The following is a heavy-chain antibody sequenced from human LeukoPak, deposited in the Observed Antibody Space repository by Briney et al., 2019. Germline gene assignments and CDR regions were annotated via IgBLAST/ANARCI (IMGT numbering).Heavy chain of an antibody. Sequence: PGGSLRLSCAASGFTFSSYSMNWVRQAPGKGLEWVSSISSSGSYIYYADSVKGRFTISRDNAKNSLYLQMNSLRAEDTAVYYCARDRPRDGYDSSGYPTNGPFDYWGQGTLVTVSS. D-gene: IGHD3-22*01. CDR3: ARDRPRDGYDSSGYPTNGPFDY. J-gene: IGHJ4*02. V-gene: IGHV3-21*01. CDR2: ISSSGSYI. CDR1: GFTFSSYS.